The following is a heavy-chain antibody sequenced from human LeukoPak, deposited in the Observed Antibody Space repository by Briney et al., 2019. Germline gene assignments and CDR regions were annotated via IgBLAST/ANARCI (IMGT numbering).Heavy chain of an antibody. CDR2: VSRSGST. CDR3: VGLGTMTVGLGY. D-gene: IGHD3-22*01. V-gene: IGHV4-30-2*03. CDR1: GGSISSDGYS. J-gene: IGHJ4*02. Sequence: TSQTLSLTCAVSGGSISSDGYSWSWIRQPPGKGLEWLGSVSRSGSTFYNPSLKSRLSMSVDTSKSQFSLQLSSVTAADTAVYYCVGLGTMTVGLGYWGQGTLVTVSS.